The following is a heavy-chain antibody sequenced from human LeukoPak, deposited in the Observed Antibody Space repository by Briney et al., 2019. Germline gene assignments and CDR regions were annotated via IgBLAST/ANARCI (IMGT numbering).Heavy chain of an antibody. J-gene: IGHJ6*02. CDR1: GFIFSGYG. D-gene: IGHD3-22*01. V-gene: IGHV3-30*03. CDR3: TRDRDYYDSRDYYYYGMDV. CDR2: ISYDETNK. Sequence: GGSLRLSCAASGFIFSGYGMHWVRQAPGKGLDWVGVISYDETNKYYADSVKGRFTISRDNPKNTLYLQMNSLRAEDTAVYYCTRDRDYYDSRDYYYYGMDVWGQGTTVTVSS.